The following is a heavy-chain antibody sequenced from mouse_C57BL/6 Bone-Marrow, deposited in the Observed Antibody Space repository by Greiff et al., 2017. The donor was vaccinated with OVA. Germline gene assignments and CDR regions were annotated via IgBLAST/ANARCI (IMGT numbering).Heavy chain of an antibody. J-gene: IGHJ3*01. CDR2: ISRGGSYT. CDR1: GFTFSSYG. CDR3: ARHRCGYSWFAY. D-gene: IGHD2-2*01. V-gene: IGHV5-6*01. Sequence: EVMLVESGGDLVKPGGSLKLSCAASGFTFSSYGMSWVRQTPDKRLEWVATISRGGSYTSYPDSVKGRFTISKDNAKTTLDLQRSSLKAEDTAMYSCARHRCGYSWFAYWGQGTLVTVSA.